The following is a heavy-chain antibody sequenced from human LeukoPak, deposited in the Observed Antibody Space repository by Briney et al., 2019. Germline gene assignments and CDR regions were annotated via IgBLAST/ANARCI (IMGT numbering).Heavy chain of an antibody. V-gene: IGHV3-23*01. D-gene: IGHD2-2*01. J-gene: IGHJ4*02. CDR3: AKDTLGYCSSTSCRNFDY. Sequence: GGSLRLSCAASGFTFSSYAMSWVRQAPGKGLEWVSAISGSGGSTYYADSVKGRFTISRDNSKNTLYLQMNSLRAEDTAVYYCAKDTLGYCSSTSCRNFDYWGQGTLVTVSS. CDR1: GFTFSSYA. CDR2: ISGSGGST.